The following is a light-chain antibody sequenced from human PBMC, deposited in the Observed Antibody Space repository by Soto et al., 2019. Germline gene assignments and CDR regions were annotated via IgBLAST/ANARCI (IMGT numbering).Light chain of an antibody. CDR2: AAS. V-gene: IGKV1-27*01. CDR1: QGIKNY. Sequence: DIQVTQYPSSLSASVVDRVTITCRASQGIKNYLAWYQQKPGEIPKLLIYAASTLESGIPPRFSGSGSGTDFTLTINNLQPEDVATYYCQRYYNAPFTFGGGTKVDI. J-gene: IGKJ4*01. CDR3: QRYYNAPFT.